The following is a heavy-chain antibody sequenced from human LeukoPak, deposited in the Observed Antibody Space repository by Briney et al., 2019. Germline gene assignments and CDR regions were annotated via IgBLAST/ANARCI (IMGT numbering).Heavy chain of an antibody. D-gene: IGHD6-19*01. V-gene: IGHV3-23*01. Sequence: GGSLRLSCAASGFTFSSYAMSWVRQAPGKGLEWVSAISGSGGSTYYADSVKGRFTISRDNSKNTLYLQMNSLRAEDTAVYYCAKAVRLAADYYYYMDVWGKGTTVTVSS. J-gene: IGHJ6*03. CDR2: ISGSGGST. CDR1: GFTFSSYA. CDR3: AKAVRLAADYYYYMDV.